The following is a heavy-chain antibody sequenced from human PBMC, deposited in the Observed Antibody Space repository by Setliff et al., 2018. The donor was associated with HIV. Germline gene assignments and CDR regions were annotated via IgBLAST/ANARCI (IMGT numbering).Heavy chain of an antibody. D-gene: IGHD3-22*01. CDR1: GGFISSGTYY. CDR3: ARGKNYYDSSGYHY. J-gene: IGHJ4*02. CDR2: IYYSGST. Sequence: PSETLSLTCTVSGGFISSGTYYWSWIRQPPGKGLEWIGYIYYSGSTNYNPSLKSRVTISVDTSKNQFSLKLSSVTAADTAVYYCARGKNYYDSSGYHYWGQGTLVTVSS. V-gene: IGHV4-61*01.